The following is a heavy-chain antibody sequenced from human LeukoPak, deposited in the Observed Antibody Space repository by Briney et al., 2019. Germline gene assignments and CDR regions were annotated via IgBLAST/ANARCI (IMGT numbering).Heavy chain of an antibody. Sequence: GGSLRLSCAASGIAFSAYWMHWVRQAPGKGLEWVARINEDATTISYADSVKGRFIISRDNTKKSLYLQMNNLSAEDTAVYYCVRDLVFVWTPGDDFDFWGQGTLVIVSS. CDR2: INEDATTI. D-gene: IGHD3-16*01. J-gene: IGHJ4*02. V-gene: IGHV3-74*01. CDR1: GIAFSAYW. CDR3: VRDLVFVWTPGDDFDF.